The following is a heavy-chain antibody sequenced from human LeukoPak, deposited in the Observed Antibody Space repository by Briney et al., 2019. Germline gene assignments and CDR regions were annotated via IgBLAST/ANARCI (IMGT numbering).Heavy chain of an antibody. J-gene: IGHJ4*02. CDR2: IRHDGSNK. D-gene: IGHD3-3*01. Sequence: GGSLRLSCAASGFTFSSYGMHWVRQAPGKGLEWVAFIRHDGSNKYYADSVKGRFTISRDNSKNTLYLQMNSLRAEDTAVYYCAKVARITIFGVVSYYFDYWGQGTLVTVSS. V-gene: IGHV3-30*02. CDR1: GFTFSSYG. CDR3: AKVARITIFGVVSYYFDY.